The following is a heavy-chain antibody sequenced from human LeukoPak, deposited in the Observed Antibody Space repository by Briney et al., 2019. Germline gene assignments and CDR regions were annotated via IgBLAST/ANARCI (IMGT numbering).Heavy chain of an antibody. CDR3: ARGDGRDGYKGRLDY. Sequence: PSETLSLTCAVYGGSFSGYYWSWIRQPPGKGLQWIGEINHSGSTDYNPSLKSRLTISVDTSKNQFSLKMSSVTAADTAVYYCARGDGRDGYKGRLDYWGQGTLVTVSS. CDR1: GGSFSGYY. D-gene: IGHD5-24*01. CDR2: INHSGST. V-gene: IGHV4-34*01. J-gene: IGHJ4*02.